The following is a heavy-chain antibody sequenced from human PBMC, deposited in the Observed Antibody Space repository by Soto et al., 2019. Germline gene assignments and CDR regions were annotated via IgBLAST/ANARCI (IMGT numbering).Heavy chain of an antibody. Sequence: ASVKVSCKASGYTFTGYYIHWAREAPGQGLEWMGWINPQTGGTSYPQKFQGRVTLSRDTSINTAYLELTRLRFDDAAVYFCARERYQVISDGMDVWGQGTTVTVSS. J-gene: IGHJ6*02. CDR2: INPQTGGT. CDR1: GYTFTGYY. CDR3: ARERYQVISDGMDV. V-gene: IGHV1-2*02. D-gene: IGHD2-2*01.